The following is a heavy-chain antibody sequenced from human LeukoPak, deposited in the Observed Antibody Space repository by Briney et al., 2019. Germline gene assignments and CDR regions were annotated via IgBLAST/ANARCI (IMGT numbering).Heavy chain of an antibody. CDR1: GGSLSSSSYY. Sequence: PSETLSLTCTVSGGSLSSSSYYWGWIRQPPGKGLEWIGSIYYSGSTYCNPSLKSRVTISVDTSKNQFSLKLTSVTAADTAVYYCARRGDYEFDSWGQGTLVTVSS. CDR3: ARRGDYEFDS. J-gene: IGHJ4*02. CDR2: IYYSGST. D-gene: IGHD4-17*01. V-gene: IGHV4-39*01.